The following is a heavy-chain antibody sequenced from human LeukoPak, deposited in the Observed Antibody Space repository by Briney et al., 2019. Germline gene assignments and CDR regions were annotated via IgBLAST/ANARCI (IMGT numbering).Heavy chain of an antibody. V-gene: IGHV3-73*01. Sequence: GGSLRLSCAASGFTFSGSAMHWVRQPSGKGLEWVGRIRSKANSYATAYAASVKGRFTISRDDSKNTAYLQMNSLKTEDKAVYYCTRQEGDYGDYVLYYWGQGTLVTVSS. CDR1: GFTFSGSA. CDR3: TRQEGDYGDYVLYY. J-gene: IGHJ4*02. CDR2: IRSKANSYAT. D-gene: IGHD4-17*01.